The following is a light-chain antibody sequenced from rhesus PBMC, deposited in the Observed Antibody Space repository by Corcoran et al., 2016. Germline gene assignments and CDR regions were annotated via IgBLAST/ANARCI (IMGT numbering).Light chain of an antibody. CDR3: LQHNSYPYS. V-gene: IGKV1-28*03. CDR2: DAS. CDR1: QGISSY. Sequence: DIQMTQSPSSLSASGGDTVTITCRASQGISSYLNWFQQKPGKVPKLLIYDASSLESGVPSRFSGIGSGTDFTLTISSMQPEDFAVYYCLQHNSYPYSFGQGTKVEIK. J-gene: IGKJ2*01.